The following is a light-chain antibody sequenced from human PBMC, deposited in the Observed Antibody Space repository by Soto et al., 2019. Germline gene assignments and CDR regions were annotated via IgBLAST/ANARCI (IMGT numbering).Light chain of an antibody. V-gene: IGKV3-15*01. CDR3: QQYNNWPWK. J-gene: IGKJ1*01. CDR1: QSISDT. Sequence: EIVMTQSPATLSVSPGGRATLSCRASQSISDTLAWYQQKPGQAPRLLIYSASRGATGFPARFSGSGSGTDFTLTISSLHSEDFAVYYCQQYNNWPWKFGQGTK. CDR2: SAS.